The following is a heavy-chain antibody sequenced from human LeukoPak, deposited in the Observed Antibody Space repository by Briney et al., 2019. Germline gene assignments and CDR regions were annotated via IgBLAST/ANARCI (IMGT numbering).Heavy chain of an antibody. V-gene: IGHV3-23*01. J-gene: IGHJ6*03. Sequence: PGGSLRLSCAPSGFTFSRYAMSWVRQPPGKGREWVSGVGASGGNTYYADSVKGRFTISRDNSKNTLYLQMNSLRAEDTAVYYCAKAAGRGCYYYMDVWGKGTTVTVSS. CDR3: AKAAGRGCYYYMDV. D-gene: IGHD6-13*01. CDR2: VGASGGNT. CDR1: GFTFSRYA.